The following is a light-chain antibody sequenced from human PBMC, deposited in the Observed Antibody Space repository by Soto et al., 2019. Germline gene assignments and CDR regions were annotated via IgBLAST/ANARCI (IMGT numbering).Light chain of an antibody. V-gene: IGKV3-20*01. CDR3: QQYGSLIT. CDR2: GAF. J-gene: IGKJ5*01. Sequence: EIVFTPSPGTLCFSALQRAPLSSGASQSLYNNYLAWHQQKPGQAPRLLIYGAFSRATDIPDRFSGSGSGTDFTLTINRLEPEDSAVYYCQQYGSLITFGQGTRLENK. CDR1: QSLYNNY.